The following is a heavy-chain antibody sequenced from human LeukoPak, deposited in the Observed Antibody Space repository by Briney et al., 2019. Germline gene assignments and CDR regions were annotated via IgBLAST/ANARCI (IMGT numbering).Heavy chain of an antibody. V-gene: IGHV3-30-3*01. CDR1: GFTFSSYA. Sequence: GGSLRLSCAASGFTFSSYAMHWVRQAPGKGLEWVAVISYDGSNKYYADSVKGRFTISRDNSKNTLYLQMNSLRAEDTAVYYCASGVIQLWSSDYWGQGTLVTVSS. CDR3: ASGVIQLWSSDY. J-gene: IGHJ4*02. D-gene: IGHD5-18*01. CDR2: ISYDGSNK.